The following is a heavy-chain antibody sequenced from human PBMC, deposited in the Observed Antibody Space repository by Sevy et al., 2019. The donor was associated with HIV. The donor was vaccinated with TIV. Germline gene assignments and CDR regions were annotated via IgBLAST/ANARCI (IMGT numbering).Heavy chain of an antibody. Sequence: GGSLRLSCAASGFTFSNYAMNWVRQAPGKGLEWVSGISGSGGSGDKTNYADSVKGRFTISRDDSKNSLYLQLNSLGAGDTAIYYCARKYDSRGYFDYWGQGTLVTVSS. CDR3: ARKYDSRGYFDY. D-gene: IGHD3-22*01. J-gene: IGHJ5*01. CDR1: GFTFSNYA. V-gene: IGHV3-23*01. CDR2: ISGSGGSGDKT.